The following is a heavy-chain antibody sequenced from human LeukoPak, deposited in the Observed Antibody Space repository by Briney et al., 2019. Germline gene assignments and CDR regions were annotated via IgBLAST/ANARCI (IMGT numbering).Heavy chain of an antibody. V-gene: IGHV4-4*07. Sequence: SETLSLTCTVSGGSISSYYWSWIRQPAGKGLEWIGRFYISGSTNYNPSLKSRVTMSVDTSKNQFSLRLNSMTAADTAVYYCARDFLLQSEGLFDYWGQGTLVTVSS. D-gene: IGHD4-11*01. CDR1: GGSISSYY. J-gene: IGHJ4*02. CDR3: ARDFLLQSEGLFDY. CDR2: FYISGST.